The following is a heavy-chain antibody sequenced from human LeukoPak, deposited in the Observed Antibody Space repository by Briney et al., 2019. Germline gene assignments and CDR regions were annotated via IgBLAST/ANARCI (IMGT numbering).Heavy chain of an antibody. CDR2: ISGSGYST. D-gene: IGHD1-26*01. V-gene: IGHV3-23*01. CDR3: AQWSRYFDY. J-gene: IGHJ4*02. CDR1: GFTFSSYG. Sequence: GGTLRLSCAASGFTFSSYGMSWVRQAPGKGLEWVSAISGSGYSTYYADSVKGRFTISRDNSKNTLYLQMNSLRAEDTALYFCAQWSRYFDYWGQGTLVTVSS.